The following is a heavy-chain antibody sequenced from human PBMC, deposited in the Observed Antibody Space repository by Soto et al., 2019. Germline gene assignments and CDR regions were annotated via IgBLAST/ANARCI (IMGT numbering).Heavy chain of an antibody. V-gene: IGHV3-23*01. CDR3: ATDPAGDCSGDGCDPVGHYCYGMDV. Sequence: EVQLLESGGGLVQPGGSLRLSCAASGFTFNTYALTWVRQAPGKGLEWVSAISGSGVSTYYADSVKGRFSISRDSSKNTLYLQMNNLRAEDTAVYYCATDPAGDCSGDGCDPVGHYCYGMDVWGQGTTVNVSS. CDR2: ISGSGVST. CDR1: GFTFNTYA. D-gene: IGHD2-15*01. J-gene: IGHJ6*02.